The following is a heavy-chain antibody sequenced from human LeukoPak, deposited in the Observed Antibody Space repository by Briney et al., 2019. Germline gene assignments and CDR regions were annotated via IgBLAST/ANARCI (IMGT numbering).Heavy chain of an antibody. Sequence: GGSLRLSCAASGFTYSSYAMSWVRQAPGKGLEWVSAIDGPGGTTYYADSLKGRFTISRDNSKNTLYLQMNSLRAGDTAVYYCAKWLSSSWAPFDYWGQGTLVTVSS. J-gene: IGHJ4*02. D-gene: IGHD6-13*01. CDR3: AKWLSSSWAPFDY. CDR1: GFTYSSYA. CDR2: IDGPGGTT. V-gene: IGHV3-23*01.